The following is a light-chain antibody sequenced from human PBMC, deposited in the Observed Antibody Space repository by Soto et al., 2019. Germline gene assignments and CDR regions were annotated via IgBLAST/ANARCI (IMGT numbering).Light chain of an antibody. CDR3: QKYSSVPV. Sequence: DIQMTQSPTSLSASVGDRVTITCRASQGIRNFVAWYQQKPGKAPKLLIYAASTLQSGVPSRFRGRGSGTDFTLTINSLQPDDVATYSCQKYSSVPVFGPGTKVEIK. CDR2: AAS. J-gene: IGKJ3*01. V-gene: IGKV1-27*01. CDR1: QGIRNF.